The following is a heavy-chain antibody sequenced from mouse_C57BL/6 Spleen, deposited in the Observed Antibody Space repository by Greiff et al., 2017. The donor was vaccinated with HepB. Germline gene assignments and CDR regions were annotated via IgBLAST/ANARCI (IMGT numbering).Heavy chain of an antibody. CDR1: GYSFTGYY. CDR2: INPSTGGT. D-gene: IGHD2-5*01. Sequence: VQLQQSGPELVKPGASVKISCKASGYSFTGYYMNWVKQSPEKSLEWIGEINPSTGGTTYNQKFKAKATLTGDKSSSTAYMQLKSLTSDDSAVYDCARMRAYYSNYGGAMDYWGQGTSVTVSS. CDR3: ARMRAYYSNYGGAMDY. V-gene: IGHV1-42*01. J-gene: IGHJ4*01.